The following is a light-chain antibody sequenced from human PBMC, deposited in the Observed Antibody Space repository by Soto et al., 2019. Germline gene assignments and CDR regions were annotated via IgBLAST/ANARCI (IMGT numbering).Light chain of an antibody. V-gene: IGKV1-39*01. CDR1: QSIGTS. Sequence: DIQMTQSPSSLSVSARDRVTITCRASQSIGTSLNWYQQKPGKAPKLLISAASSLQRGVPSRFSGSGSGTDFTRTISSLQPEDFATYYCQQSYSSPPVTVGGGTKVDSK. J-gene: IGKJ4*01. CDR3: QQSYSSPPVT. CDR2: AAS.